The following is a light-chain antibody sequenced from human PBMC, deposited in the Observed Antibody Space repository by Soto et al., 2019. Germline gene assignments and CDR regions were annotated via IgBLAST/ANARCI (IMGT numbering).Light chain of an antibody. V-gene: IGKV3-20*01. Sequence: ELVLPQSPGTLSLSPGERATLSCRASQSVSIHLAWYQQKPGQAPRLLIYDTSTRATGIPARFSGSGSGTNFTLAISSLEPEDFAVYYCQQYGSSPLTFGQGTKVDI. CDR1: QSVSIH. J-gene: IGKJ1*01. CDR2: DTS. CDR3: QQYGSSPLT.